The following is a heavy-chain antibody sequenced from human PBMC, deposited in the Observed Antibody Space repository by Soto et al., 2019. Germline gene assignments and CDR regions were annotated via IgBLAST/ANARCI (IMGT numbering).Heavy chain of an antibody. CDR3: ARHQDSSSWYHWFDP. V-gene: IGHV6-1*01. CDR1: GASVSSKSAS. D-gene: IGHD6-13*01. Sequence: SQRLSHTCTIPGASVSSKSASWNWVRHSPSKSLEWLGRTYYRSKWYNDYAVSVKSRITIIPDKSKNQISLQLNSVTPQDTAVYXCARHQDSSSWYHWFDPWGQGTLVTVSS. CDR2: TYYRSKWYN. J-gene: IGHJ5*02.